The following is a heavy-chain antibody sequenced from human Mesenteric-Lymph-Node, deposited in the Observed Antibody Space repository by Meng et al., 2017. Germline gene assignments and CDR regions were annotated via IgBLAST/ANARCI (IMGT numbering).Heavy chain of an antibody. Sequence: GESLKISCEASGFTFSTYAMTWVRQAPGRGLQWVSAIAGGGDGTRYADSVRGRFAISRDNSKNTLYLQMNSLRAEDTAVYYCARAVLPGIFDYWGQGTLVTVSS. V-gene: IGHV3-23*01. D-gene: IGHD2-15*01. J-gene: IGHJ4*02. CDR3: ARAVLPGIFDY. CDR1: GFTFSTYA. CDR2: IAGGGDGT.